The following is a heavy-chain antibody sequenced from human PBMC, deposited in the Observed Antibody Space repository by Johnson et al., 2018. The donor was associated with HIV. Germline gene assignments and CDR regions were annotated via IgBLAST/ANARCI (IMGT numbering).Heavy chain of an antibody. CDR3: VRPAAAGRDDAFEI. J-gene: IGHJ3*02. V-gene: IGHV3-23*04. CDR1: GYSVTGYN. CDR2: IGGSGGRT. Sequence: VQLVESGGGLVQPGGSLRLSCAVSGYSVTGYNMNWVRQAPVKGLEWVSGIGGSGGRTYYPDSVKGRFTISRDNSKNTLYLQMNSLRAEDTAVYYCVRPAAAGRDDAFEIWGQGTMVTVSS. D-gene: IGHD6-13*01.